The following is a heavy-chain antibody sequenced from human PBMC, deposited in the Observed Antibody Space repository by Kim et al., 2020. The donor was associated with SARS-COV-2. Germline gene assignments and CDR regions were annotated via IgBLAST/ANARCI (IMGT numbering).Heavy chain of an antibody. D-gene: IGHD6-19*01. CDR3: ARGVSSGWENLYYYYYGMDV. V-gene: IGHV3-11*05. CDR1: GFTFSDYY. CDR2: ISSSSSYT. Sequence: GGSLRLSCAASGFTFSDYYMSWIRQAPGKGLEWVSYISSSSSYTNYADSVKGRFTFSRDNAKNSLYLQMNSLRAEDTAVYYCARGVSSGWENLYYYYYGMDVWGQGTTVTVSS. J-gene: IGHJ6*02.